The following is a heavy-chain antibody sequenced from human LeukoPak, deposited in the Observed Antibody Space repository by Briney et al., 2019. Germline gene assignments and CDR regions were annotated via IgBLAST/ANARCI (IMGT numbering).Heavy chain of an antibody. CDR2: INPSGGST. CDR3: ARDGLLSNSGYDYDYYYYYMDV. D-gene: IGHD5-12*01. V-gene: IGHV1-46*01. J-gene: IGHJ6*03. CDR1: GYTFTSYY. Sequence: VASVKVSCKASGYTFTSYYMHWVRQAPGQGLEWMGIINPSGGSTSYAQKFQGRVTMTRDMSTSTVYMELSSLRSEDTAVYYCARDGLLSNSGYDYDYYYYYMDVWGKGTTVTVSS.